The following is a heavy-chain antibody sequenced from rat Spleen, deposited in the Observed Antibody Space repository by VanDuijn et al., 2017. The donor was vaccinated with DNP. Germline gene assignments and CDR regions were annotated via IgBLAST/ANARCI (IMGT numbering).Heavy chain of an antibody. D-gene: IGHD4-1*01. CDR3: AKGLSWFAN. CDR2: SIPGTGGS. J-gene: IGHJ3*01. Sequence: QVQLQQSGAELAKPGSSVKISCTASGYTFTNYYISWIKQTTGQGLEYIGYSIPGTGGSNYNEKFKDKATLTVDKSSNTAFMQLSSLTPDDSAVYYCAKGLSWFANWGQGTLVTVSS. CDR1: GYTFTNYY. V-gene: IGHV1-43*01.